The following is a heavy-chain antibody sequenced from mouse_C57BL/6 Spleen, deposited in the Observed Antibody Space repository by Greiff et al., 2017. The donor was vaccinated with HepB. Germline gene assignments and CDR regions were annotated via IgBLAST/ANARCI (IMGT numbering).Heavy chain of an antibody. CDR3: ARDRGLLDYFDY. Sequence: DVKLVESEGGLVQPGSSMKLSCTASGFTFSDYYMAWVRQVPEKGLEWVANINYDGSSTYYLDSLKSRFIISRDNAKNILYLQMSSLKSEDTATYYCARDRGLLDYFDYWGQGTTLTVSS. J-gene: IGHJ2*01. CDR1: GFTFSDYY. V-gene: IGHV5-16*01. CDR2: INYDGSST.